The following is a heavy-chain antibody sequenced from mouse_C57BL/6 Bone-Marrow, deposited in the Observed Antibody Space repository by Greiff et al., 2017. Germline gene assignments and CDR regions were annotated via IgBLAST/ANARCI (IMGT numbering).Heavy chain of an antibody. D-gene: IGHD2-5*01. Sequence: VMLVESGPGLVAPSQSLSITCTVSGFSLTSYAISWVRQPPGKGLEWLGVIWTGGGTNYNSALKSRLSISKDKSKSQVFLKMNSLQTDDTARYYCARAYYSNYVWFAYWGQGTLVTVSA. CDR1: GFSLTSYA. J-gene: IGHJ3*01. CDR3: ARAYYSNYVWFAY. CDR2: IWTGGGT. V-gene: IGHV2-9-1*01.